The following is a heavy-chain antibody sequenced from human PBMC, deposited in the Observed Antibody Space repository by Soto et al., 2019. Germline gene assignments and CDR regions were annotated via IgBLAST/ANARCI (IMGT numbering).Heavy chain of an antibody. CDR3: AKVRTSSGFWIAFDY. J-gene: IGHJ4*02. CDR1: GFTFSSYV. V-gene: IGHV3-23*01. D-gene: IGHD3-22*01. Sequence: PGGSLRLSCAASGFTFSSYVMSWVRQAPGKGLEWVSGMSGSDGSTYYADSVKGRFTTSRDNFKNTLHLQMNSLRAEDTAVYYCAKVRTSSGFWIAFDYWGQGTLVTVSS. CDR2: MSGSDGST.